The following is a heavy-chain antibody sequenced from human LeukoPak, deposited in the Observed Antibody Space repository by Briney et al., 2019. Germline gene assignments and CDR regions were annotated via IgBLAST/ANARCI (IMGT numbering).Heavy chain of an antibody. CDR1: GFSVSNTY. D-gene: IGHD6-13*01. Sequence: PGGSLRLSCAASGFSVSNTYMSWVRQAPGKGLEWASVIYSGGSGVSTYYADSVKGRFTISRHNSKNTLYLQMSSLRAEDTAVYYCARDQGRFGAAAAGRDNDYWGQGTLVTVSS. CDR2: IYSGGSGVST. V-gene: IGHV3-53*04. J-gene: IGHJ4*02. CDR3: ARDQGRFGAAAAGRDNDY.